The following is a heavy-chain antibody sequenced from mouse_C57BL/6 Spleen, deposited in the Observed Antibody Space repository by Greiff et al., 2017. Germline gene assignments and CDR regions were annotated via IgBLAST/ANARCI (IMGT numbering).Heavy chain of an antibody. CDR3: EREDDYDYDSWYFDV. Sequence: QVQLQQPGAELVRPGSSVKLSCKASGYTFTGYWMHWVKQRPIQGLEWIGNIDPSDSGTHYNQKFKDKATLTVDKACSTAYMQLSSLTSEDSAVYDCEREDDYDYDSWYFDVWGTGTTVTVSS. D-gene: IGHD2-4*01. V-gene: IGHV1-52*01. CDR1: GYTFTGYW. J-gene: IGHJ1*03. CDR2: IDPSDSGT.